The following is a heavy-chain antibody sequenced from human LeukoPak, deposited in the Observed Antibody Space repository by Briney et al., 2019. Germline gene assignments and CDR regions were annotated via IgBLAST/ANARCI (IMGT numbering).Heavy chain of an antibody. CDR3: ARDSLGPVDSSGYYYFDY. CDR2: ISSSGTTI. D-gene: IGHD3-22*01. CDR1: GFTFSSYS. J-gene: IGHJ4*02. V-gene: IGHV3-48*02. Sequence: GGSLRLSCAASGFTFSSYSMNWVRQAPGKGLEWVSFISSSGTTIYYADSVKGRFAISRGNAKNSLYLQMNSLRDEDTAVYYCARDSLGPVDSSGYYYFDYWGQGTLVTVSS.